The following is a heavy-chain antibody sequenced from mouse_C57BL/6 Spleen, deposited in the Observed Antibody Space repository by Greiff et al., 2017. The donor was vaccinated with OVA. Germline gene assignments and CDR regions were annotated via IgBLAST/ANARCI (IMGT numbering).Heavy chain of an antibody. CDR2: ISSGSSTI. J-gene: IGHJ3*01. CDR1: GFTFSDYG. Sequence: EVKLMESGGGLVKPGGSLKLSCAASGFTFSDYGMHWVRQAPEKGLEWVAYISSGSSTIYYADTVKGRFTISRDNAKNTLFLQMTSLRSEDTAMYYCARAGYDYAWFAYWGQGTLVTVSA. V-gene: IGHV5-17*01. CDR3: ARAGYDYAWFAY. D-gene: IGHD2-4*01.